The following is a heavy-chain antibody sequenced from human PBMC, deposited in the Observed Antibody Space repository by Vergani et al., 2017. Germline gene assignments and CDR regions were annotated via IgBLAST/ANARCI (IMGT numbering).Heavy chain of an antibody. J-gene: IGHJ6*02. CDR1: GFTFSSYS. D-gene: IGHD4-17*01. CDR2: ISSSSSYI. Sequence: EVQLLESGGGLVKPGGSLRLSCAASGFTFSSYSMNWVRQAPGKGLEWVSSISSSSSYIYYADSVKGRFTISRDNAKNSLYLQMNSLRAEDTAVYYCARGGRSTLNLGRSADYGDYVYYYGMDVWGQGTTVTVSS. CDR3: ARGGRSTLNLGRSADYGDYVYYYGMDV. V-gene: IGHV3-21*01.